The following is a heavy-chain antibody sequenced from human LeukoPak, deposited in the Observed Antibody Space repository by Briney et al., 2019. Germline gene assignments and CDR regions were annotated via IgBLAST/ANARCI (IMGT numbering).Heavy chain of an antibody. D-gene: IGHD3-22*01. V-gene: IGHV1-18*01. CDR1: GYTFTSYG. J-gene: IGHJ4*02. CDR2: ISAYNGNT. Sequence: GASVKVSCTASGYTFTSYGISWVRQAPGQGLEWMGWISAYNGNTNYAQKLQGRVTMTTDTSTSTAYMELRSLRSDDTAVYYCARSRWYYYDSSGYSYFDYWGQGTLVTVSS. CDR3: ARSRWYYYDSSGYSYFDY.